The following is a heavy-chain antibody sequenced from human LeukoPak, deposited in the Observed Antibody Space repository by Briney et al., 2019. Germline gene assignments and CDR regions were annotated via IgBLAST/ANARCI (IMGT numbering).Heavy chain of an antibody. CDR1: GFTFSSYS. J-gene: IGHJ4*02. CDR3: ARSPYGDYNWFDY. D-gene: IGHD4-17*01. Sequence: GGSLRLSCAAPGFTFSSYSMNWVRQAPGKGLEWVSSISSSSSYIYYADSVKGRFTISRDNAKNSLYLQMNSLRAEDTAVYYCARSPYGDYNWFDYWGQGTLVTVSS. V-gene: IGHV3-21*01. CDR2: ISSSSSYI.